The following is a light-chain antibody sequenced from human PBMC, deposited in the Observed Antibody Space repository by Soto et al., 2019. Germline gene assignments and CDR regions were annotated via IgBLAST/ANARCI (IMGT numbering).Light chain of an antibody. Sequence: EIVMTQSPATLSVSPGERATLSCTASQSVSSNLAWYQQKPGQAPRLLIYGASTRATGIPARFSGSESGTEFTLTISSLQSEDFAVYYCQQYNNWPTFGPGTKVDIK. J-gene: IGKJ3*01. CDR2: GAS. V-gene: IGKV3-15*01. CDR3: QQYNNWPT. CDR1: QSVSSN.